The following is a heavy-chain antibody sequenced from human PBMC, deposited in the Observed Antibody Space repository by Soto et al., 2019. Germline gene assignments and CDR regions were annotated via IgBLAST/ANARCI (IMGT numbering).Heavy chain of an antibody. CDR1: GGSVNSDSYY. Sequence: SETLSLTCTVSGGSVNSDSYYWPWIRQPPGKRLEWIGSLYYSGSTNYNPSLKSRVTISVDTSTNQFSLKLSSVTAADTAGYFWARDWREFSSWGGWAVGAQGTRVT. CDR3: ARDWREFSSWGGWAV. J-gene: IGHJ6*02. V-gene: IGHV4-61*01. D-gene: IGHD3-16*01. CDR2: LYYSGST.